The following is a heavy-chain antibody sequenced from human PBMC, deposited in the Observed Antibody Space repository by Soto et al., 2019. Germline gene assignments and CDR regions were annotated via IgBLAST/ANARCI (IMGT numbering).Heavy chain of an antibody. V-gene: IGHV1-3*01. CDR3: ARCFFRAEGGIRYLCTVSGCLVNRFSDL. Sequence: GQRLEWMGWINAGNGNTKYSQKFQGRVTITRDTSASTAYMELSSLRSEDTAVYYCARCFFRAEGGIRYLCTVSGCLVNRFSDL. CDR2: INAGNGNT. D-gene: IGHD3-9*01. J-gene: IGHJ2*01.